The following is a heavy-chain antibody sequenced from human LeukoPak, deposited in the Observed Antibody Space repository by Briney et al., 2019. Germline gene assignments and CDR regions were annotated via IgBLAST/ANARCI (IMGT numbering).Heavy chain of an antibody. D-gene: IGHD3-22*01. V-gene: IGHV3-53*04. CDR3: ARGDYYDSSGYDY. CDR1: GFTVSSNY. J-gene: IGHJ4*02. CDR2: IYGGGST. Sequence: PGGSLRLSCAASGFTVSSNYMSWVRQAPGKGLEWVSVIYGGGSTYYADSVKGRFTISRHNSKNTLYLQMNSLRAEDTAVYYCARGDYYDSSGYDYWGQGTLVTVSS.